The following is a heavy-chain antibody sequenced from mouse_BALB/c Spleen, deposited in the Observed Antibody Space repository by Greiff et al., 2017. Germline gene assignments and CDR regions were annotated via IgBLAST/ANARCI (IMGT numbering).Heavy chain of an antibody. V-gene: IGHV1-9*01. CDR3: ARAAYYGNYDY. CDR2: ILPGSGST. CDR1: GYTFSSYW. D-gene: IGHD2-10*01. Sequence: QVQLQQSGAELMKPGASVKISCKATGYTFSSYWIEWVKQRPGHGLEWIGEILPGSGSTNYNEKFKGKATFTADTSSNTAYMQLSSLTSEDSAVYYCARAAYYGNYDYWGQGTTLTVSS. J-gene: IGHJ2*01.